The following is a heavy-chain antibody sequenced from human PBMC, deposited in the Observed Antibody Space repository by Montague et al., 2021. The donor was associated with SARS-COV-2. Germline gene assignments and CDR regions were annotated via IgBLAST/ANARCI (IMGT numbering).Heavy chain of an antibody. Sequence: SETLSLTCTVSGVSVSSRSYYWGWIRQPPGKGLEWIGTIFYTGTSYYNPSLNSRITISIDRSKNQFSLKLTSVTAADTSLYYCARHSGSPKDAFDIWGQGTMVTVSS. CDR2: IFYTGTS. J-gene: IGHJ3*02. CDR3: ARHSGSPKDAFDI. V-gene: IGHV4-39*01. CDR1: GVSVSSRSYY. D-gene: IGHD3-10*01.